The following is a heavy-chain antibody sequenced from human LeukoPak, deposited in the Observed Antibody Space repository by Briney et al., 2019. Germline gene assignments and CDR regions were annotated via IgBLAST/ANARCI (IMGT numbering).Heavy chain of an antibody. D-gene: IGHD3-9*01. V-gene: IGHV1-18*01. Sequence: ASVKVSCKASGYTFTSYGISLVRQAPGQGLEWKGWISAYNGNTNYAQKLQGRVTMTTDTSSTTAYMELRSLRSDDTALYFCARGDDILTGYFRGFDYWGQGTLVTVSS. J-gene: IGHJ4*02. CDR2: ISAYNGNT. CDR3: ARGDDILTGYFRGFDY. CDR1: GYTFTSYG.